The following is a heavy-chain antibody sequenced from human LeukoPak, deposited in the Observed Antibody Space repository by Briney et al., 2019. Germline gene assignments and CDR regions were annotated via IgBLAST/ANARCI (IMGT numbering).Heavy chain of an antibody. D-gene: IGHD2-2*01. Sequence: PSETLSLTCAVSGGSFSGYYWSWIRQPPGKGLEWIGEINHSGSTNYNPSLKSRVTISVDTSKNQFSLKLSSVTAADTAVYYCARMARRTCSSTSCYRDYWGQGTLVTVSS. J-gene: IGHJ4*02. CDR3: ARMARRTCSSTSCYRDY. CDR2: INHSGST. CDR1: GGSFSGYY. V-gene: IGHV4-34*01.